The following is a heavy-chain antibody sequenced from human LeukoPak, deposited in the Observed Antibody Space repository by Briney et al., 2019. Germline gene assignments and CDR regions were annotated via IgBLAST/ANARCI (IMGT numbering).Heavy chain of an antibody. V-gene: IGHV4-61*02. CDR1: GGSISSGSYY. Sequence: PSETLSLTCTVSGGSISSGSYYWSWIRQPAGKGLEWIGRIYTSGSTNYNPSLKSRVTISVDTSKNQFSLKLSSVTAADTAVYYCARTTVYYDILPGYYGDSFDIWGQGTMVTVSS. J-gene: IGHJ3*02. D-gene: IGHD3-9*01. CDR3: ARTTVYYDILPGYYGDSFDI. CDR2: IYTSGST.